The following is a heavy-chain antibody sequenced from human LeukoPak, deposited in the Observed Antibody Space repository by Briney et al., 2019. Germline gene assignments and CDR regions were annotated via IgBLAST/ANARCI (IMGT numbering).Heavy chain of an antibody. CDR1: GFPFSYYG. CDR3: AKGVGYCSGGSCQQFDY. J-gene: IGHJ4*02. V-gene: IGHV3-23*01. D-gene: IGHD2-15*01. Sequence: PGGSLRLSCAASGFPFSYYGFHWVRQAPGKGLKWVSAISGSGGSTYYADSVKGRITISRDNSKNTLYLQMNSLRAEDTAVYYCAKGVGYCSGGSCQQFDYWGQGNLVTVSS. CDR2: ISGSGGST.